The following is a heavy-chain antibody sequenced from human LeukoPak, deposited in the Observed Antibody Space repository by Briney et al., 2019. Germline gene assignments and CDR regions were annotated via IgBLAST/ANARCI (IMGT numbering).Heavy chain of an antibody. CDR2: ISAYNGNT. V-gene: IGHV1-18*01. D-gene: IGHD6-19*01. Sequence: ASVTVSCKASGYTFTEYGITWVRQSPGQGGEGMGWISAYNGNTNYAQKIQGRVTMTTDTSTSTAYMELRSLRSDDTAVYYCARGGKTVARTGAWFWGQGTLVTVSS. J-gene: IGHJ4*02. CDR3: ARGGKTVARTGAWF. CDR1: GYTFTEYG.